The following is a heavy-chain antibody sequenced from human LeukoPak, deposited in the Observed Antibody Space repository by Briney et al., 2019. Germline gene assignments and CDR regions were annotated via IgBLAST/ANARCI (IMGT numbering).Heavy chain of an antibody. CDR1: GGTFSSYT. J-gene: IGHJ3*02. Sequence: ASVKVSCKASGGTFSSYTISWVRQAPGQGLEWMGRIIPILGIANYAQKFQGRVTITADKSTSTAYMELSSLRSEDTAVYYCARDPRDYANPDAFDIWGQGTMVTVSS. V-gene: IGHV1-69*04. CDR3: ARDPRDYANPDAFDI. CDR2: IIPILGIA. D-gene: IGHD4-17*01.